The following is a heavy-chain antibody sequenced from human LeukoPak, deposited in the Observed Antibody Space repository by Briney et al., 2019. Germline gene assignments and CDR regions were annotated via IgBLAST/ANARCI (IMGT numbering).Heavy chain of an antibody. CDR3: ARTTSAWFDP. CDR2: IYHSGST. D-gene: IGHD1-26*01. J-gene: IGHJ5*02. V-gene: IGHV4-38-2*02. Sequence: PSETLSLTCTVSGYSISSGYYWGWIRQPPGKGLEWIGSIYHSGSTYYNPSLKSRVIMSVDTSKNQFSLKVSSLTAADTAVYYCARTTSAWFDPWGQGILVTVSS. CDR1: GYSISSGYY.